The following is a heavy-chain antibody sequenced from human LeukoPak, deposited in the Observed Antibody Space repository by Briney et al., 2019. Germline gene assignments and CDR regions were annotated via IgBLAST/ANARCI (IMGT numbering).Heavy chain of an antibody. V-gene: IGHV3-23*01. CDR2: ISGSGGSS. D-gene: IGHD3-22*01. CDR3: AKGGRAYYYDSSGYHDAFDI. Sequence: GSLRLSCAASGFTFSNYAMSWVRQAPGKGLEWVSAISGSGGSSYYADSVKGRFTISRDNSKNTLYLQMNSLRAEDTAVYYCAKGGRAYYYDSSGYHDAFDIWGQGTMVTVSS. CDR1: GFTFSNYA. J-gene: IGHJ3*02.